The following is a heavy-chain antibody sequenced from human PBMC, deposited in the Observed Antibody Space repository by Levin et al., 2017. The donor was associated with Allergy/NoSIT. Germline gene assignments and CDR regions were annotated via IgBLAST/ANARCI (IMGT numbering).Heavy chain of an antibody. Sequence: GGSLRLSWAADGGTGGEEARHGGRQARGKGLEWVSGINWNRDKIGYADSVRARFTISRDNAKNSLYLQMNSLGPEDTALYYCAKGLNWGSPNTFDYWGQGTLVTVSS. D-gene: IGHD7-27*01. CDR2: INWNRDKI. CDR3: AKGLNWGSPNTFDY. V-gene: IGHV3-9*01. J-gene: IGHJ4*02. CDR1: GGTGGEEA.